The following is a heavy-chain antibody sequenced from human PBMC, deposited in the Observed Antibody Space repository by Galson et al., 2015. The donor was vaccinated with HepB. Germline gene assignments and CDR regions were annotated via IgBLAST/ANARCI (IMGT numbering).Heavy chain of an antibody. CDR2: IIPIFGTA. Sequence: SVKVSCKASGGTFSSYAISWVRQAPGQGLEWMGGIIPIFGTANYAQKFQGRVTITADKSTSTAYMELSSLRSEDTAVYYCASIVVVPAAIFGIGYYSGMDVCGQGTTVTASS. V-gene: IGHV1-69*06. J-gene: IGHJ6*02. CDR3: ASIVVVPAAIFGIGYYSGMDV. D-gene: IGHD2-2*01. CDR1: GGTFSSYA.